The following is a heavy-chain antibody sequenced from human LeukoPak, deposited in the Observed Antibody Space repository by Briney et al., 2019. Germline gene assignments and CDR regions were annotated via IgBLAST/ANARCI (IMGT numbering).Heavy chain of an antibody. CDR1: GFTFSNYG. CDR3: ARRNILSGLDWFDS. J-gene: IGHJ5*01. CDR2: ISYDGTNK. D-gene: IGHD3-9*01. V-gene: IGHV3-30*03. Sequence: GGSLRLSCAASGFTFSNYGMHWIRQAPGKGLEWVTVISYDGTNKFYADSVKGRFTISRDNFRNPLYLQMNSLRTEDTAVYYCARRNILSGLDWFDSWGQGTLVTVSS.